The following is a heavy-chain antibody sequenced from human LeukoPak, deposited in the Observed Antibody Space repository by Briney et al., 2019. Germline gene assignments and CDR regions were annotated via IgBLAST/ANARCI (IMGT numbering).Heavy chain of an antibody. CDR2: IKQDGSEK. V-gene: IGHV3-7*01. CDR1: GFTFSSYW. J-gene: IGHJ6*03. D-gene: IGHD5-12*01. Sequence: GGSLRLSCAASGFTFSSYWMSWVRQAPGKGREWVANIKQDGSEKYYVDSVKGRFTISRDNAKNSLYLQMNSLRAEDTAVYYCARVGSGYDYIWYYYYYMDVWGKGTTVTVSS. CDR3: ARVGSGYDYIWYYYYYMDV.